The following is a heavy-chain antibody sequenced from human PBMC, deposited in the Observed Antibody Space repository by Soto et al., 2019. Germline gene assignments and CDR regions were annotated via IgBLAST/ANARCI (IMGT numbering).Heavy chain of an antibody. CDR3: ARDKVLLWFGERGMDV. J-gene: IGHJ6*02. CDR1: GGSISSSNW. V-gene: IGHV4-4*02. D-gene: IGHD3-10*01. CDR2: IYHSGST. Sequence: QVQLQESGPGLVKPSGTLSLTCAVSGGSISSSNWWSWVRQPPGKGLEWIGEIYHSGSTNYNPSLNSRVTITVDKSKNQFSLKLSAVTAADTAVYYCARDKVLLWFGERGMDVWGQGTTVTVSS.